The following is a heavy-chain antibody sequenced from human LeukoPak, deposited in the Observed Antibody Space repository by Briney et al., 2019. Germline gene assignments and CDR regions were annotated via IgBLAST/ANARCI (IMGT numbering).Heavy chain of an antibody. J-gene: IGHJ6*03. D-gene: IGHD2-2*01. CDR1: GGSFSGYY. CDR3: ARKSGIVVVPAARRNYHYYMDV. CDR2: INHSGST. V-gene: IGHV4-34*01. Sequence: PSETLSLTCAVYGGSFSGYYWSWIRQPPGKGLEWIGEINHSGSTNYNPSLKSRATISVDTSKNQFSLKLSSVTAADTAVYYCARKSGIVVVPAARRNYHYYMDVWGKGTTVTVSS.